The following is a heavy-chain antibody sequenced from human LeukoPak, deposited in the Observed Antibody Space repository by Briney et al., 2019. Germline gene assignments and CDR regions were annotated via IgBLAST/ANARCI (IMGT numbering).Heavy chain of an antibody. J-gene: IGHJ3*02. Sequence: PSETLSLTCTVSGGSISSYYWSWIRQPPGKGLEWIGYIYYSGSTNYNPSLKSRVTISVDTSKNQFSLKLSSVTAADTAVYYCARVVDCSSTSCLYGGASGAFDIWGQGTMVTVSS. CDR3: ARVVDCSSTSCLYGGASGAFDI. D-gene: IGHD2-2*01. CDR1: GGSISSYY. CDR2: IYYSGST. V-gene: IGHV4-59*01.